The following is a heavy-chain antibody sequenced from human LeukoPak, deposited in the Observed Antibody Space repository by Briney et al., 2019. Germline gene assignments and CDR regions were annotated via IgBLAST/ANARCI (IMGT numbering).Heavy chain of an antibody. J-gene: IGHJ3*02. CDR3: ARDEDAFDI. CDR2: ISYDGSNK. V-gene: IGHV3-30*04. Sequence: GGSLRLSCAASGFTFSSYAMHWVRQAPGKGLEWVAVISYDGSNKYYADSVKGRFTISRDNSKNTLYLQMNSLRAEDTAVYYCARDEDAFDIWGQGTMVAVPS. CDR1: GFTFSSYA.